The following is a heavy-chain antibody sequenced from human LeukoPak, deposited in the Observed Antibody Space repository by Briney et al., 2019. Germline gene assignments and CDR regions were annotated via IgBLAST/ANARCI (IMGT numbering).Heavy chain of an antibody. CDR1: GGSISSYY. D-gene: IGHD6-13*01. CDR2: IYYSGST. J-gene: IGHJ6*03. Sequence: SETLSLTCTVSGGSISSYYWSWIRQPPGKGLEWIGYIYYSGSTNYNPSLKSRVTISVDTSKNQFPLKLSSVTAADTAVYYCARGLRYSSPYYYYYMDVWGKGTTVTVSS. CDR3: ARGLRYSSPYYYYYMDV. V-gene: IGHV4-59*01.